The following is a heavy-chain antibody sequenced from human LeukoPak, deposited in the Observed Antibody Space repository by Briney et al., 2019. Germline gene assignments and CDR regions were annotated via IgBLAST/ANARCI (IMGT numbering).Heavy chain of an antibody. Sequence: ASVKVSCKASGYTFTSYYMHWVRQAPGQGLEWMGVINPSGGSTSYAQKFQGRVTMTRDMSASTVYMELSSLRSEDTAVYYCAKDRVWELLGSLDYWGQGTLVTVSS. D-gene: IGHD1-26*01. CDR3: AKDRVWELLGSLDY. V-gene: IGHV1-46*01. J-gene: IGHJ4*02. CDR2: INPSGGST. CDR1: GYTFTSYY.